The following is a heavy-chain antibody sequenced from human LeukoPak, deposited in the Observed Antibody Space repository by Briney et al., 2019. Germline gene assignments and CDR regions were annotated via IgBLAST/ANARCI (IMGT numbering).Heavy chain of an antibody. CDR2: ISGSGGST. Sequence: GGSLRLSCAASGFTFSSYAMSWVRQAPGKGLEWVSAISGSGGSTYYADSVKGRFTISRDNSKNTLHLQMNSLRAEDTAVYYCARVELSTLAFDYWGQGTLVTVSS. J-gene: IGHJ4*02. D-gene: IGHD2/OR15-2a*01. CDR1: GFTFSSYA. CDR3: ARVELSTLAFDY. V-gene: IGHV3-23*01.